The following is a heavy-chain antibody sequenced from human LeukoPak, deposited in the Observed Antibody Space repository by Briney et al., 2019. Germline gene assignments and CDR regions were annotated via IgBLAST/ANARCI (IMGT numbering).Heavy chain of an antibody. CDR2: ISTTTSTI. D-gene: IGHD3-9*01. V-gene: IGHV3-48*02. J-gene: IGHJ4*02. CDR3: ARNHFEDY. Sequence: GGSLRLSCAASGFTFSSYVMNWVRQAPGKGLEWVSYISTTTSTIYYADSVKGRFTISRDNAKNSLYLQMNSLRDEDTAVYCCARNHFEDYWGQGTLVTVSS. CDR1: GFTFSSYV.